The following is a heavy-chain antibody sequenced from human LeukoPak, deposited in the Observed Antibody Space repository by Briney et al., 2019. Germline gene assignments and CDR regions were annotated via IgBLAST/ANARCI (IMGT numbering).Heavy chain of an antibody. CDR3: ARRGIAPAYFDY. CDR1: GFTVSSNY. D-gene: IGHD6-13*01. CDR2: IYGGGST. J-gene: IGHJ4*02. V-gene: IGHV3-53*01. Sequence: GGSLRLSCAASGFTVSSNYMTWVRQAPGKGLEWVSIIYGGGSTYYADSVKGRFTISRDNSNNTLYLQMNSLRAEDTAVYYCARRGIAPAYFDYWGQGTLVTVSS.